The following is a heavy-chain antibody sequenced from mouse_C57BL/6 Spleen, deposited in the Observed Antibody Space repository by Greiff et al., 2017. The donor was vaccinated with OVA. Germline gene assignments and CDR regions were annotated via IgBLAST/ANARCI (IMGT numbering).Heavy chain of an antibody. Sequence: QVQLQQSGAELVKPGASVKISCKASGYAFSSYWMNWVKQRPGKGLEWIGQIYPGDGDTNYNGKFQGKATLTADKSSSTDYMQLSSLTSEDSAVYFCAKWDGTGYFGYWGQGTTRTVSS. CDR1: GYAFSSYW. CDR2: IYPGDGDT. CDR3: AKWDGTGYFGY. V-gene: IGHV1-80*01. D-gene: IGHD4-1*01. J-gene: IGHJ2*01.